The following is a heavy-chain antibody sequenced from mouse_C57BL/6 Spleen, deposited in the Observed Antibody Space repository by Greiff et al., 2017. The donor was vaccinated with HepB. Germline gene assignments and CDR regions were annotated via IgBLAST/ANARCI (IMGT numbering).Heavy chain of an antibody. J-gene: IGHJ1*03. Sequence: VQLQQPGAELVMPGASVKLSCKASGYTFTSYWMHWVKQRPGQGLEWIGEIDPSDSYTNYNQKFKGKSTLTVDKSSSTAYMQLSSLTSEDSAVYYCARTLRVADWYFDVWGTGTTVTVSS. CDR1: GYTFTSYW. D-gene: IGHD1-1*02. CDR2: IDPSDSYT. V-gene: IGHV1-69*01. CDR3: ARTLRVADWYFDV.